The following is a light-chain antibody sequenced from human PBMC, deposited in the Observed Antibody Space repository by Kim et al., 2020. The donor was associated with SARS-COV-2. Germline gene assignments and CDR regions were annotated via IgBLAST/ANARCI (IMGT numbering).Light chain of an antibody. CDR1: QSVLYSSNNKNY. V-gene: IGKV4-1*01. Sequence: DIVMTQSPDSLAVSLGERATINCKSSQSVLYSSNNKNYLAWYQQKPGQPPKLLIYWASTRESGVPDRFSGSGSGTDFTLTISSLQAEDVAFYYCQQYYSTLSFTFGQGTRLEI. CDR2: WAS. CDR3: QQYYSTLSFT. J-gene: IGKJ5*01.